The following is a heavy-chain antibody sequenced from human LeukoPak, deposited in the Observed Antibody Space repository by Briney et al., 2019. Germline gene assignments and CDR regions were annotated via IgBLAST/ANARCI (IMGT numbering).Heavy chain of an antibody. CDR1: GGSISNYY. Sequence: SETLSLTCTVSGGSISNYYWGWVRQPPGKALEWIGYIYYSGSTNYNPSLKSRVTISLDTSKNQFSLKLSSVTTADTAVYYCARSVVTLYWYFDLWGRGTLVTVSS. J-gene: IGHJ2*01. V-gene: IGHV4-59*01. CDR3: ARSVVTLYWYFDL. D-gene: IGHD4-23*01. CDR2: IYYSGST.